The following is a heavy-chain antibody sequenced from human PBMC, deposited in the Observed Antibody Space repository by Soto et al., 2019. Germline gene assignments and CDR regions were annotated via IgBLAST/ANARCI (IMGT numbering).Heavy chain of an antibody. J-gene: IGHJ3*02. CDR2: ISYDGSNK. D-gene: IGHD2-21*02. CDR3: AKGACGGDCYSFDAFDI. V-gene: IGHV3-30*18. CDR1: GFTFSSYG. Sequence: QVQLVESGGGVVQPGRSLRLSCAASGFTFSSYGMHWVRQAPGKGLEWVAFISYDGSNKYYADSVKGRFTISRDNSKNPLYLKMNSLRAEDTAVYYCAKGACGGDCYSFDAFDIWGQGTMVTVSS.